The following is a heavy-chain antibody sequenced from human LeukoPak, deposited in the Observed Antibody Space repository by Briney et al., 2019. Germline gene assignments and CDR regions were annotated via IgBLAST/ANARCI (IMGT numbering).Heavy chain of an antibody. CDR1: GGSISSSSYY. J-gene: IGHJ5*02. CDR3: ASAMTTVTTGWFDP. CDR2: IYYSGST. D-gene: IGHD4-17*01. V-gene: IGHV4-39*07. Sequence: SETLSLTCTVSGGSISSSSYYWGWIRQPPGKGLEWIGSIYYSGSTYYNPSLKSRVTISVDKSKNQFSLKLSSVTAADTAVYYCASAMTTVTTGWFDPWGQGTLVTVSS.